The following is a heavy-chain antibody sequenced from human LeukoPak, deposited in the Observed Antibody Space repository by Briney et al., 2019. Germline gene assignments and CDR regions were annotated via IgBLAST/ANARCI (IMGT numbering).Heavy chain of an antibody. D-gene: IGHD2-21*02. Sequence: ASVKVSCKASGGTFSSYAISWVRQAPGQGLEWMGGIIPIFGTANYAQKFQGRVTITADESTSTAYMELSSLRSEDTAVYYCARDIPYCGGDCYVNWFDPWGQGTLVTVSS. CDR3: ARDIPYCGGDCYVNWFDP. J-gene: IGHJ5*02. CDR1: GGTFSSYA. CDR2: IIPIFGTA. V-gene: IGHV1-69*13.